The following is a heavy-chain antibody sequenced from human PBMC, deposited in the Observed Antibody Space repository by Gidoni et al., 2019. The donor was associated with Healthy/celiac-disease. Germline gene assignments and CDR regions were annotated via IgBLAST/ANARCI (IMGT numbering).Heavy chain of an antibody. D-gene: IGHD2-2*01. J-gene: IGHJ3*02. V-gene: IGHV4-34*01. CDR3: ARGYCSSTSCSAFDI. CDR2: INHSGST. CDR1: GGSFSGYY. Sequence: QVQLQQWGAGLLKPSETLSLTCAVYGGSFSGYYWSWIRQPPGKGLEWIGEINHSGSTNYNPSLKSRVTISVDTSKNQFSLKLSSVTAADTAVYYCARGYCSSTSCSAFDIWGQGTMVTVSS.